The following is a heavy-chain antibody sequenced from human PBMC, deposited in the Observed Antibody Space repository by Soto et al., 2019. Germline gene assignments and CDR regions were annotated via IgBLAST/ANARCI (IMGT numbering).Heavy chain of an antibody. CDR1: GYTFTGYY. D-gene: IGHD6-19*01. Sequence: ASVKVSCKXSGYTFTGYYMHWVRQAPGQGLEWMGWINPNSGGTNYAQKFQGRVTMTRDTSISTAYMELSRLRSDDTAVYYCARDGGIAVAGTEVDYWGQGTLVTVSS. CDR3: ARDGGIAVAGTEVDY. CDR2: INPNSGGT. V-gene: IGHV1-2*02. J-gene: IGHJ4*02.